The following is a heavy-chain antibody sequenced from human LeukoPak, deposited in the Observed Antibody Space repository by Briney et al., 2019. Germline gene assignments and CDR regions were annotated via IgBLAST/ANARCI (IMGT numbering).Heavy chain of an antibody. CDR3: ASGTVYCSGGSCYGAWFDP. D-gene: IGHD2-15*01. CDR2: IYTSGST. J-gene: IGHJ5*02. Sequence: PSETLSLTCTVSGGSISSYYCSWIRQPAGKGLEWIGRIYTSGSTNYNPSLKSRVTISVDTSKNQFSLRLSSVTASDTAVYYCASGTVYCSGGSCYGAWFDPWGQGTLVTVSS. V-gene: IGHV4-4*07. CDR1: GGSISSYY.